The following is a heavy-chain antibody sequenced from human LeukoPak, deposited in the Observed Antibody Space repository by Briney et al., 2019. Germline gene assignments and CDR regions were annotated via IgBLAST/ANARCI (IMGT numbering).Heavy chain of an antibody. D-gene: IGHD3-16*01. CDR1: GFTFSTSA. CDR3: AGGVLI. J-gene: IGHJ4*02. V-gene: IGHV3-48*04. Sequence: PGGSLRLSCAASGFTFSTSAMSWVRQAPGKGLEWVSSISGSSYTIYYADSVKGRFTISRDNAKNSLYLQMNSLRAEDTAVYYCAGGVLIRGQGTLVTVSS. CDR2: ISGSSYTI.